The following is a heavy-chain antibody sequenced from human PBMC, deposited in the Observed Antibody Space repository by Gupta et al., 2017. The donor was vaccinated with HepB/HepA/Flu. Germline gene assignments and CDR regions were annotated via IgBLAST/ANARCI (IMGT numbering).Heavy chain of an antibody. Sequence: QVQLQESGPGLVKPSETLSLTCTVSGGSMSSYYWSWIRQPPGKGLEWIGYIYYSGSTNYNHSLKSRVTISIDTSKNQFSLKLSSVTAADTAVYYCARRGRYDAFDIWGQGTMVTVSS. CDR3: ARRGRYDAFDI. CDR1: GGSMSSYY. D-gene: IGHD3-9*01. J-gene: IGHJ3*02. CDR2: IYYSGST. V-gene: IGHV4-59*08.